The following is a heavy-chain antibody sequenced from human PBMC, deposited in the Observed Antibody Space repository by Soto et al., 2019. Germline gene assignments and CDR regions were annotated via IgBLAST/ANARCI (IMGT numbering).Heavy chain of an antibody. CDR3: TTQGGGDDIYFDY. CDR1: GFSFSDAW. D-gene: IGHD3-16*01. CDR2: IKSKSDGETT. Sequence: EVQLVESAGGLVQPGGSLRLSCAASGFSFSDAWMIWVRQAPGKGLQWVGRIKSKSDGETTDYAAPVKGRFAISRDDSKKTVYLRINSLKTEDTATYFCTTQGGGDDIYFDYWGQGTLVAVSS. J-gene: IGHJ4*02. V-gene: IGHV3-15*01.